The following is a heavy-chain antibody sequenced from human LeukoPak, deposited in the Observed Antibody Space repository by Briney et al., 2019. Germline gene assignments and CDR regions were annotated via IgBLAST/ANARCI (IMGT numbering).Heavy chain of an antibody. V-gene: IGHV1-2*02. CDR2: INPYSGGT. J-gene: IGHJ4*02. D-gene: IGHD1-26*01. CDR3: AIRVSRVGTTTYPTSD. Sequence: SLKLSCKASGYTFTGYNMHWVRQAPGPGLEWMGWINPYSGGTTYAQNFHGRVTMTRDTSISTAYMQLSRLMSDDHTGSYCAIRVSRVGTTTYPTSDWGQGTLVTVSS. CDR1: GYTFTGYN.